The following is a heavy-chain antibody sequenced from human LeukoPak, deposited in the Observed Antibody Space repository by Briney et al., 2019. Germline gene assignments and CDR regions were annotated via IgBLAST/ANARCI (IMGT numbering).Heavy chain of an antibody. CDR3: ARGENSGLFDY. J-gene: IGHJ4*02. V-gene: IGHV1-46*01. CDR2: INPSGGGT. CDR1: GYTFTTYF. Sequence: ASVKVSCKASGYTFTTYFIHWVRQAPGQGLEWMGMINPSGGGTTYAQNFQGRVTMTRDTSTSTVYMDLSSLRSEDTVLYYCARGENSGLFDYWGQGTLVTVSS. D-gene: IGHD3-10*01.